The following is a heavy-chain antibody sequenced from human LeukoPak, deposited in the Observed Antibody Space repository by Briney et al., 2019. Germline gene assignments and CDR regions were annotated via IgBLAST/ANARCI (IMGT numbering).Heavy chain of an antibody. D-gene: IGHD6-13*01. Sequence: GGSLRLSCEASGFTVSSNYTSWVRQAPGKVLEWVSVIYGGGSTYYADSVKGRFTISRDTSKNTLYLQMNSLRAEDTAVYYCAKSRGSSWNGFDYWGQRTLVTVSS. V-gene: IGHV3-53*01. CDR2: IYGGGST. CDR1: GFTVSSNY. J-gene: IGHJ4*02. CDR3: AKSRGSSWNGFDY.